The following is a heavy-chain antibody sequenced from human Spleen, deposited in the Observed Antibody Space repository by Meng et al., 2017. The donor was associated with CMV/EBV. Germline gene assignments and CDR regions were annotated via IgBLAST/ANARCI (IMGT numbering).Heavy chain of an antibody. J-gene: IGHJ6*02. D-gene: IGHD3-22*01. CDR2: IYHGGST. CDR3: ARDMYYYDSSGYSLYGMDV. CDR1: GYFISSGYY. V-gene: IGHV4-38-2*02. Sequence: SETLSLTCTVSGYFISSGYYWGWIRQPPGKGLEWIGNIYHGGSTYSNPSLKSRVTISLDTSKNQFSLNLRSVTAADTAVYYCARDMYYYDSSGYSLYGMDVWGQGTTVTVSS.